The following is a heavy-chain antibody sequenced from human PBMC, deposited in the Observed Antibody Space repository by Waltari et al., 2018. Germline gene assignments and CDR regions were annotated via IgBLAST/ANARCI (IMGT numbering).Heavy chain of an antibody. CDR2: ISAYNGNT. J-gene: IGHJ5*02. CDR3: ARTIAVGLSWFDP. Sequence: QGLEWMGWISAYNGNTNYAQKLQGRVTMTTDTSTSTAYMELRSLRSDDTAVYYCARTIAVGLSWFDPWGQGTLVTVSS. D-gene: IGHD6-19*01. V-gene: IGHV1-18*01.